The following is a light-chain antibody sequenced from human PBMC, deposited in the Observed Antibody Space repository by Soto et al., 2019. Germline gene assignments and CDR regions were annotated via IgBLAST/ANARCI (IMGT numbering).Light chain of an antibody. CDR3: QQYDGSPIT. CDR1: QTIPSTY. Sequence: DMVLTRSPYTLALSPGGRATLSCRASQTIPSTYLAWYRQKSGQPPRLLVYGASTRATGIPDRFSGSGSGTDFTLTISRLEPEDFAVYYCQQYDGSPITFGQGTRLEIK. CDR2: GAS. J-gene: IGKJ5*01. V-gene: IGKV3-20*01.